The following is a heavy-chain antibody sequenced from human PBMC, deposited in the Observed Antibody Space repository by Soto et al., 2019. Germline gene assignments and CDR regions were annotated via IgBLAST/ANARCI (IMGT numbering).Heavy chain of an antibody. CDR3: ARERGVLSEAFDI. CDR1: GDSVSSNSAA. J-gene: IGHJ3*02. CDR2: TYYRSKWYS. D-gene: IGHD3-10*01. Sequence: PSQTLSLTCAISGDSVSSNSAAWNWLRQSPSRGLEWLGRTYYRSKWYSDYVVSVKSRITINPDTSKNQFSLQLNSVTPEDTAVYYCARERGVLSEAFDIWGQGTVVTVSS. V-gene: IGHV6-1*01.